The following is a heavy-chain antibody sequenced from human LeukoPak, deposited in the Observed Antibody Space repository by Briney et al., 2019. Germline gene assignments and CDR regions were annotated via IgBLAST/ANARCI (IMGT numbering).Heavy chain of an antibody. D-gene: IGHD2-8*01. CDR2: ISAYNGNT. CDR3: ARDAYCTNGVCRYSGRDY. J-gene: IGHJ4*02. V-gene: IGHV1-18*01. Sequence: ASVKVSCKASGYTFTSYGISWVRQAPGQGLEWMGWISAYNGNTNYAQKLQGRVTMTTDTSTSTAYVELRSLRSDDTAVYYCARDAYCTNGVCRYSGRDYWGQGTLVTVSS. CDR1: GYTFTSYG.